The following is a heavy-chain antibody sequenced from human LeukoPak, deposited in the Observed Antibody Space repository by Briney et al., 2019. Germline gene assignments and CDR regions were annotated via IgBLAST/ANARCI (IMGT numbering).Heavy chain of an antibody. CDR2: ISSSSSYI. CDR1: GFTFSSYA. CDR3: ARDDHYGSGSYDY. J-gene: IGHJ4*02. D-gene: IGHD3-10*01. V-gene: IGHV3-21*01. Sequence: GGSLRLSCAASGFTFSSYAMHWVRQAPGKGLEWVSSISSSSSYIYYADSVKGRFTISRDNAKNSLYLQMNSLRAEDTAVYYCARDDHYGSGSYDYWGQGTLVTVSS.